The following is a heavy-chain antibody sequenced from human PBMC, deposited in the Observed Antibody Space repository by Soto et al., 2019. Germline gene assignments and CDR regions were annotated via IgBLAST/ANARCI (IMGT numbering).Heavy chain of an antibody. CDR1: GGTFSSYT. Sequence: QVQLVQSGAEVKKPGSSVKVSCKASGGTFSSYTISWVRQAPGQGLEWMGRIIPILGIANYAQKFQGRVTITADKSTSXXYXEXXSLRSEDTAVYYCARPTYYYGSGSYYSYYYYGMDVWGQGTTVTVSS. J-gene: IGHJ6*02. CDR2: IIPILGIA. D-gene: IGHD3-10*01. V-gene: IGHV1-69*02. CDR3: ARPTYYYGSGSYYSYYYYGMDV.